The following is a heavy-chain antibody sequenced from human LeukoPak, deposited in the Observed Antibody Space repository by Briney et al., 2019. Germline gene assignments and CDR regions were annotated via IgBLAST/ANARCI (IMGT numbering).Heavy chain of an antibody. CDR2: IYYSGST. CDR3: ARARSYYYYYMDV. V-gene: IGHV4-38-2*02. Sequence: MSSETLSLTCSVSGYSISSGYYWGWIRQPPGKGLEWIGSIYYSGSTYYNPSLKSRVTISVDTSKNQFSLKLSSVTAADTAVYYCARARSYYYYYMDVWDKGTTVTISS. CDR1: GYSISSGYY. J-gene: IGHJ6*03.